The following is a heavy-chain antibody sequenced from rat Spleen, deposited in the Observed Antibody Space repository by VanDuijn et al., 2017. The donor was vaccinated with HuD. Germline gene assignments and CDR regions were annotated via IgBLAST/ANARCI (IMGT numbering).Heavy chain of an antibody. CDR3: TTGGTTLYVMDV. CDR1: GFTFSNYD. CDR2: ITYDGSST. Sequence: EVQLAESGGGLVQPGRSMKLSCAASGFTFSNYDMAWVRQAPTKGLEWVASITYDGSSTYYRGSVKGRFTISRDYAKSTLYLQMDSLRSEDTATYYGTTGGTTLYVMDVWGQGASVTVSS. J-gene: IGHJ4*01. V-gene: IGHV5-20*01. D-gene: IGHD1-10*01.